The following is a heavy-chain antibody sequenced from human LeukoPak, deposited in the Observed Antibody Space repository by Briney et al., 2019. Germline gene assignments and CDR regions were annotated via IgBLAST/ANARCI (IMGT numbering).Heavy chain of an antibody. J-gene: IGHJ3*02. Sequence: GASVKGSCKASGYTFTGYYMHWVRQAPGQGLVWMGWINPNSGGTNYAQKFQGRVTMTRDTAISTAYMELSRLRSDDTAVYYCAKDGVAREGSSWYLVMLWGSDAFDIWGQGTMVTVSS. V-gene: IGHV1-2*02. D-gene: IGHD6-13*01. CDR1: GYTFTGYY. CDR3: AKDGVAREGSSWYLVMLWGSDAFDI. CDR2: INPNSGGT.